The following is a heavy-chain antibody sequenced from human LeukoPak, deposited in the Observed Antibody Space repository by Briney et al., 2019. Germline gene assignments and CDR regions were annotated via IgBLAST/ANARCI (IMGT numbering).Heavy chain of an antibody. V-gene: IGHV4-34*01. CDR3: ARDSLDAFDI. CDR2: INHSGST. CDR1: GESFSGYY. J-gene: IGHJ3*02. Sequence: PSETLSLTCAVYGESFSGYYWSWIRQPPGKGLEWIGEINHSGSTNYNPSLKSRVTISVDTSKNQFSLKLSSVTAADTAVYYCARDSLDAFDIWGQGTMVTVSS.